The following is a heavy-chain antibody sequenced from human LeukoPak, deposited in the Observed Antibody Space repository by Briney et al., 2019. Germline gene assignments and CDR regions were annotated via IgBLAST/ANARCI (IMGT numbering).Heavy chain of an antibody. CDR3: AKHTAMVS. Sequence: HPGRSLRLSCAASGFTFSSYGMHWVRQAPGKGLEWVTVISYDGSNKYYADSVKGRFTISRDNSKNTLYLQMNSLRAEDTAVCYCAKHTAMVSWGQGTLVTVSS. V-gene: IGHV3-30*18. CDR1: GFTFSSYG. D-gene: IGHD5-18*01. CDR2: ISYDGSNK. J-gene: IGHJ5*02.